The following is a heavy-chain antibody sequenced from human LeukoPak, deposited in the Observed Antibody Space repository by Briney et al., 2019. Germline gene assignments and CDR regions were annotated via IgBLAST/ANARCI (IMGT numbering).Heavy chain of an antibody. Sequence: GGSLRLSCAASGFTFSSYAMSWVRQAPGKGLEWVSAISGSGGSTYYADSVKGRFTISRDNSKNTLCLQMNSLRAEDTAVYYCAKELHDSGGYYRDAFDIWGQGTMVTVSS. J-gene: IGHJ3*02. CDR1: GFTFSSYA. CDR2: ISGSGGST. D-gene: IGHD3-22*01. CDR3: AKELHDSGGYYRDAFDI. V-gene: IGHV3-23*01.